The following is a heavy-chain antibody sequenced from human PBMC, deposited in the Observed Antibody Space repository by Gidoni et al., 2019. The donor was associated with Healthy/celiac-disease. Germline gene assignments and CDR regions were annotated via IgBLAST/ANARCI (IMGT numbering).Heavy chain of an antibody. J-gene: IGHJ4*02. CDR1: GFTFSSFG. Sequence: QVQLVASGGGVVQPGRSLRLSCAASGFTFSSFGMHWVRQAPAKGLEWVAVISYDGSNKYYADSVKGRFTISRDNSKNTLYLQMNSLRAEDTAVYYCAKDFEGGPAAIFYFDYWGQGTLVTVSS. V-gene: IGHV3-30*18. CDR2: ISYDGSNK. D-gene: IGHD2-2*02. CDR3: AKDFEGGPAAIFYFDY.